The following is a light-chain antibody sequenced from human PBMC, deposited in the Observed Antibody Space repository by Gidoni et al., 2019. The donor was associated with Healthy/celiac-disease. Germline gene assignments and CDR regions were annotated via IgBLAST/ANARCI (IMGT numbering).Light chain of an antibody. V-gene: IGKV3-15*01. CDR3: QQYNNWPTLT. J-gene: IGKJ4*01. CDR1: QSVSSN. CDR2: GAS. Sequence: ETLMTQSPATLSVSPVERATLSCSASQSVSSNLAWYQQKPGQAPRLLIYGASTRATGIPARFSGSGSGTEFTLTISSLQSEDFAVYYCQQYNNWPTLTFGGGTKVEIK.